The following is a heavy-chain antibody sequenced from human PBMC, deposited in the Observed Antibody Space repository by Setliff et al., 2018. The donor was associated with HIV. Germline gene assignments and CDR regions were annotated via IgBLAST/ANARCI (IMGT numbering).Heavy chain of an antibody. J-gene: IGHJ2*01. D-gene: IGHD3-22*01. Sequence: PSETLSLTCTVSGGSISSYYWSWIRQPPGKGLEWIGNIYSSGSTNYNPSLKSRVTISVDTSKNQFSLKLSSVTATDTAVYYCASPYYYDSSGYWYFDLWGRGTLVTVSS. V-gene: IGHV4-4*09. CDR3: ASPYYYDSSGYWYFDL. CDR2: IYSSGST. CDR1: GGSISSYY.